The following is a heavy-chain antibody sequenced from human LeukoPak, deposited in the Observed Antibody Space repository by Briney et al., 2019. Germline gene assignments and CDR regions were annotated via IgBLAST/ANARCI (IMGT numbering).Heavy chain of an antibody. Sequence: SETLSLTCAVYGGSFSGYYWSWIRQPPGKGLEWIGEINHSGSTNYNPSLKSRVTISVDTSKNQFSLKLSSVTAADTAVYYCARGQNLRYLRAYYYYMDVWGKGTTVTVSS. D-gene: IGHD3-9*01. V-gene: IGHV4-34*01. J-gene: IGHJ6*03. CDR1: GGSFSGYY. CDR2: INHSGST. CDR3: ARGQNLRYLRAYYYYMDV.